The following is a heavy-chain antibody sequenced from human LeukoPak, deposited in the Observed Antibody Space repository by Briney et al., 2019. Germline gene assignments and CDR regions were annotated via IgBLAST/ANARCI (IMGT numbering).Heavy chain of an antibody. CDR3: AKRRDAYPIRGTFDS. CDR1: GFTFSTYA. CDR2: IGPNGMTT. J-gene: IGHJ4*02. Sequence: GGSLRLTCVGSGFTFSTYAMTWVRQAPGKGLDWVSVIGPNGMTTHYADSVQGRFTISRDNSKNTLYLQMDSLRDEDTAVYYCAKRRDAYPIRGTFDSWGQGALVTVSS. D-gene: IGHD5-24*01. V-gene: IGHV3-23*01.